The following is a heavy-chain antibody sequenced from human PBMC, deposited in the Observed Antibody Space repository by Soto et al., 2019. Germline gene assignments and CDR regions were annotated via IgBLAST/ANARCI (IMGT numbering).Heavy chain of an antibody. CDR3: SSVVVGSRLSLDY. Sequence: QVQLVQSGAEVKKPGSSVTVSCKASGGTFSSYTISWVRQAPGQGLEWMAGISPIFGTPIYAQKFQDRVTITADDSTMTAYMEMNRLTSEDTAVYYCSSVVVGSRLSLDYWGQGTLVTIS. J-gene: IGHJ4*02. CDR1: GGTFSSYT. V-gene: IGHV1-69*01. CDR2: ISPIFGTP. D-gene: IGHD1-26*01.